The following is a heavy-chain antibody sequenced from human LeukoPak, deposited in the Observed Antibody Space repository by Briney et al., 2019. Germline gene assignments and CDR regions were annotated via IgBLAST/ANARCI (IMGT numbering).Heavy chain of an antibody. V-gene: IGHV5-51*01. CDR1: GYTFTRNW. D-gene: IGHD3-10*01. J-gene: IGHJ4*02. CDR2: VSPSDSNV. Sequence: GESLKISCKVSGYTFTRNWIGWVRQMPGKGLEWMGIVSPSDSNVRYSPSFQGQVTISADKSISTAFLQWRSLKASDTAIYYCARHRNYGSGSQLLTDYWGQGTLVTVSS. CDR3: ARHRNYGSGSQLLTDY.